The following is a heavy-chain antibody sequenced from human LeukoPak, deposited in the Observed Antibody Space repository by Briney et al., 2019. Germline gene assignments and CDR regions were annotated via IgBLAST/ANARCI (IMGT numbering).Heavy chain of an antibody. J-gene: IGHJ4*02. V-gene: IGHV3-7*01. Sequence: GGSLRLSCAASGFTFSNYWMSWVRQAPGKGLEWVANIKDDGSGKYYVDSLKGRFTISRDNAKNSLYLQMNSLRAEDTAVYYCASGVYDSSGYYFDYWGQGTLVTVSS. CDR2: IKDDGSGK. CDR3: ASGVYDSSGYYFDY. CDR1: GFTFSNYW. D-gene: IGHD3-22*01.